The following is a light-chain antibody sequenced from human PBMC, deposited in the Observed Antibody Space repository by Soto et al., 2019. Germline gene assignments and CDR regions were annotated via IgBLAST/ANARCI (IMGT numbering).Light chain of an antibody. Sequence: QSALTQPASVSGSPGQSTTISCTGTSSDVGGNKYVSWYQHYPGKAPKLMICDVSNRPSGVSNCFSGSKSGNTASLTISGLQAEDEADYYCSAFTGTTYVFGTGTKVT. CDR1: SSDVGGNKY. V-gene: IGLV2-14*03. J-gene: IGLJ1*01. CDR3: SAFTGTTYV. CDR2: DVS.